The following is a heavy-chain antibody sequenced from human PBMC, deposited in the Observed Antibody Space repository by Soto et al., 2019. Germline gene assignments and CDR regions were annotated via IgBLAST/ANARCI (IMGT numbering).Heavy chain of an antibody. J-gene: IGHJ4*02. CDR3: ARDRRTKGYCSSSSCYASDS. Sequence: EVQLVESGGGLVKPGGSLRLSCAGSEFPFSDYTMTWVRQAPGKGLEWVSSISRRSVYIYYADSVKGRFTISRDNAKNSLSRLMNSMKAEDTAVYYCARDRRTKGYCSSSSCYASDSWGQGTLVNVSS. V-gene: IGHV3-21*02. D-gene: IGHD2-2*01. CDR2: ISRRSVYI. CDR1: EFPFSDYT.